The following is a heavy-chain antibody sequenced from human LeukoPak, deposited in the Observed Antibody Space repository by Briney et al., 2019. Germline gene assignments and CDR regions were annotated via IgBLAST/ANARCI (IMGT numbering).Heavy chain of an antibody. CDR3: ARDEDYGIFVNVDY. J-gene: IGHJ4*02. CDR2: ISTYNGNT. Sequence: GASVTVSCKASGYSFVLYGISWVRQAPGQGPEWMGWISTYNGNTKYAEKFQGRVTMTTDTPTSTAYMELRSLRSDDTAVYYCARDEDYGIFVNVDYWGQGTLVTVSS. CDR1: GYSFVLYG. V-gene: IGHV1-18*01. D-gene: IGHD4-17*01.